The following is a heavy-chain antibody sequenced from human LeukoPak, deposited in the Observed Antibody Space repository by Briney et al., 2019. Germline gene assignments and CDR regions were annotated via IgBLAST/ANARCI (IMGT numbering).Heavy chain of an antibody. V-gene: IGHV4-59*01. CDR1: GGSISSYY. CDR2: IYYSGST. CDR3: AREYYDYVWGSYQPTFDAFDI. Sequence: PSETLSLTCTASGGSISSYYWSWIRQPPGKGLEWIGYIYYSGSTNYNPSLKSRVTISVDTSKNQFSLKLSSVTAADTAVYYCAREYYDYVWGSYQPTFDAFDIWGQGTMVTVSS. D-gene: IGHD3-16*02. J-gene: IGHJ3*02.